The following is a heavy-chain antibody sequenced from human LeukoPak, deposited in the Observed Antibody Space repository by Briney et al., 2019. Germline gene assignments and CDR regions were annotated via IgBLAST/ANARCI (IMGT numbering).Heavy chain of an antibody. V-gene: IGHV1-46*03. D-gene: IGHD4-23*01. Sequence: GSVKVSCKASGGTFSSYAISWVRQAPGQGLEWMGIINPSGGSTSYAQKFQGRVTMTRDTSTSTVYMELSSLRSEDTAVYYCARDYGGKLGGAFDIWGQGTMVTVSS. J-gene: IGHJ3*02. CDR3: ARDYGGKLGGAFDI. CDR2: INPSGGST. CDR1: GGTFSSYA.